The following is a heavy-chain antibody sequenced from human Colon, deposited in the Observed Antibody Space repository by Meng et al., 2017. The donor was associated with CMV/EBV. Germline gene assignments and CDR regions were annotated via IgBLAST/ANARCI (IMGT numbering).Heavy chain of an antibody. CDR2: IYYSGTA. Sequence: LRLSCNVSNGSISSTTYYWTWLRQHPGKGLEWVGYIYYSGTAYHNPSLKSRLTISLDTSKNLCSMKLNSVTAADTAVYYCARHRDHHYPNVSFDLWGPGILVTVSS. J-gene: IGHJ4*02. V-gene: IGHV4-31*03. CDR1: NGSISSTTYY. D-gene: IGHD3-16*01. CDR3: ARHRDHHYPNVSFDL.